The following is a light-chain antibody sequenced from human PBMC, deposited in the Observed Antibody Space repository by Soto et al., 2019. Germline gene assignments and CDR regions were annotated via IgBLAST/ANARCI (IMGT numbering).Light chain of an antibody. V-gene: IGKV3-20*01. J-gene: IGKJ1*01. CDR2: DTS. CDR3: QQYHSSPRT. CDR1: QSVGGSS. Sequence: ETVLTQSPGTLSLSPGERATLSCRASQSVGGSSLAWYQQRPGQAPRLLIYDTSTRATGIPDRFSGSGSGTDFTLTISRLEPEDFAVYSCQQYHSSPRTFGQGTKVDIK.